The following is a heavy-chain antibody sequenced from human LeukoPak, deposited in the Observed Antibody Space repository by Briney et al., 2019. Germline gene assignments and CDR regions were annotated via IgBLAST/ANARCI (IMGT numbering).Heavy chain of an antibody. J-gene: IGHJ5*02. CDR3: ARGSGTMVRGVANWFDP. D-gene: IGHD3-10*01. CDR2: ISYDGSNK. Sequence: GRSLRLSCAASGFTFSSYAMHWVRQAPGKGLEWVAVISYDGSNKYYADSVKGRFTISRDNSKNPLYLQMNSLRAEDTAVYYCARGSGTMVRGVANWFDPWGQGTLVTVSS. V-gene: IGHV3-30-3*01. CDR1: GFTFSSYA.